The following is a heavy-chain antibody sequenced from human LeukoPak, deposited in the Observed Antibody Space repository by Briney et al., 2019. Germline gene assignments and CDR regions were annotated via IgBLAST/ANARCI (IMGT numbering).Heavy chain of an antibody. CDR2: IYTSGST. D-gene: IGHD2-2*01. CDR1: GGSISSSSYY. Sequence: PSQTLSLTCTVSGGSISSSSYYWRWIRQPAGKGLEWIGRIYTSGSTNYNPSLKSRVAISVDTSKNQFSLKLSSVTAADTAVYYCARDSSPVGGDNWFDPWGQGTLVTVSS. V-gene: IGHV4-61*02. CDR3: ARDSSPVGGDNWFDP. J-gene: IGHJ5*02.